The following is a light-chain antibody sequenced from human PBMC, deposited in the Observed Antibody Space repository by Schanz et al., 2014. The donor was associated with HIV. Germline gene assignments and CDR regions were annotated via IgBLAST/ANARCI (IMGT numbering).Light chain of an antibody. J-gene: IGKJ3*01. CDR1: QSLLQSNGYTY. V-gene: IGKV2-28*01. CDR2: LGS. Sequence: DIVMTQSPLSLPVTPGEPAPISCRSSQSLLQSNGYTYLDWYLQKPGQSPQLLIYLGSNRASGVPDRFSGSGSGTDFTLKISRVEAEDVGVYYCIQALQTPLTFGPGTKVDI. CDR3: IQALQTPLT.